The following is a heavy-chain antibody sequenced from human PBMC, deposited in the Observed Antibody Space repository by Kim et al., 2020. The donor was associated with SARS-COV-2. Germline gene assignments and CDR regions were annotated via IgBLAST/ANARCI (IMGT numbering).Heavy chain of an antibody. Sequence: GGSLRHSCAASGFTFSNAWMSWVRQAPGKGLEWVGRIKSKTDGGTTDYAAPVKGRFTISRDDSKNTLYLQMNSLKTEDTAVYYCTTDRELEGNPYYYYYGMDVWGQGTTVTVSS. J-gene: IGHJ6*02. CDR1: GFTFSNAW. CDR3: TTDRELEGNPYYYYYGMDV. CDR2: IKSKTDGGTT. D-gene: IGHD1-1*01. V-gene: IGHV3-15*01.